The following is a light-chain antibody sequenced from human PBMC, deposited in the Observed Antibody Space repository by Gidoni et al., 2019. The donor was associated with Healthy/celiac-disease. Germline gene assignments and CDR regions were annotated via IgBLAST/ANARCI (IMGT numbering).Light chain of an antibody. CDR2: DAS. Sequence: EMVLTQSPATLSLSPGERATLSCRASQSVSSYLAWYQQKPGQAPRLLIYDASRGSGTDFTLTISSLEPEDFSVYYCQQRSNWPRSITFGQGTRLEIK. CDR3: QQRSNWPRSIT. CDR1: QSVSSY. J-gene: IGKJ5*01. V-gene: IGKV3-11*01.